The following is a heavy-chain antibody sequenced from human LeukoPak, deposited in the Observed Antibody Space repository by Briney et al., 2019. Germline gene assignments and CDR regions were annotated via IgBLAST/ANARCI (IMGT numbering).Heavy chain of an antibody. CDR2: INTDGSST. V-gene: IGHV3-74*01. CDR1: GFTFSNYL. D-gene: IGHD3-22*01. J-gene: IGHJ4*02. Sequence: GGSLRLSCAASGFTFSNYLMHWVRQAPGKGLAWVSRINTDGSSTSYADSVKGRFTISRDNAKNTLYLQMNSLRAEDTAVYYCARSLLYYYDSSGPENWGQGSLVTVSS. CDR3: ARSLLYYYDSSGPEN.